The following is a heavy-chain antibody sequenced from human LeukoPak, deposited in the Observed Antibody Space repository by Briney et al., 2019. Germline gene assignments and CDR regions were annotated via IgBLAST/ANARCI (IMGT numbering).Heavy chain of an antibody. CDR1: GGSFSGYY. V-gene: IGHV4-34*01. CDR2: INHSGST. J-gene: IGHJ3*02. D-gene: IGHD2-2*01. CDR3: ARAPPDCSSTSCLAPADAFDI. Sequence: PSETLSLTCAVYGGSFSGYYWSWIRQPPGKGLEWIGEINHSGSTNYNPSLKSRVTISVDTSKNQFSLKLSSVTAADTAVYYCARAPPDCSSTSCLAPADAFDIWGQGTMVIVSS.